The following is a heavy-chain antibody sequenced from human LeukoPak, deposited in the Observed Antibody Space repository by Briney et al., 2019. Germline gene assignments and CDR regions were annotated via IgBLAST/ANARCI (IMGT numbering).Heavy chain of an antibody. CDR2: IYTSGST. J-gene: IGHJ5*02. V-gene: IGHV4-4*07. Sequence: SETLSLTCTVSSASISTYYWSWIRQAAGKGLERIGYIYTSGSTNYNPSCKGPVTISVDTYKNQFSLNQRSVTAADTAVYYCARGHESIRWFDPWGQGSLVTVSS. CDR1: SASISTYY. CDR3: ARGHESIRWFDP. D-gene: IGHD3-3*01.